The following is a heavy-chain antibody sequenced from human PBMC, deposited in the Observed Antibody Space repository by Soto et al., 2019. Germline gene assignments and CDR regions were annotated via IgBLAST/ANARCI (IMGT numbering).Heavy chain of an antibody. CDR2: MSHDGRNT. CDR1: GFLFNTYA. V-gene: IGHV3-30*04. D-gene: IGHD3-9*01. Sequence: GGSLRLSCTTSGFLFNTYAMHWVRQAPGKGLEWVAVMSHDGRNTYYADSVKGRFTISRDNSKNTLYLQMTSLRTEDTAVYYCARPGSGYDVLTGQYFFYFHAMDVWGQGTTVTVSS. J-gene: IGHJ6*02. CDR3: ARPGSGYDVLTGQYFFYFHAMDV.